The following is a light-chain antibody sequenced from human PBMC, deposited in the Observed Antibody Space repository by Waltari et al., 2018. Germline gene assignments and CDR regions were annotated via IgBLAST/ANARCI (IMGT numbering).Light chain of an antibody. CDR3: HKSYRTPST. V-gene: IGKV1-39*01. J-gene: IGKJ2*01. CDR1: KNITTY. CDR2: ATY. Sequence: SLSASVGDRVTIPCRARKNITTYLNWYQQKPGRAPKLLIFATYNLHSGVPSRFSGSGSGTDFTLTINCLQPEDFASYCCHKSYRTPSTFGQGTKVEIK.